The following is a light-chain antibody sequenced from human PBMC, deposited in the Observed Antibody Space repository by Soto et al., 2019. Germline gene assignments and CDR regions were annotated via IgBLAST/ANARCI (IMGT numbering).Light chain of an antibody. CDR3: QQRTTWPLT. CDR2: DAS. J-gene: IGKJ4*01. CDR1: QSVSSY. Sequence: EIVLTQSPATLSLSPGERATLSCMASQSVSSYLAWYQQKPGQAPILLIYDASNRATGIPARFTGSGSGTDFTLTITSLEPEDFAVYYCQQRTTWPLTFGGGTKVEIK. V-gene: IGKV3-11*01.